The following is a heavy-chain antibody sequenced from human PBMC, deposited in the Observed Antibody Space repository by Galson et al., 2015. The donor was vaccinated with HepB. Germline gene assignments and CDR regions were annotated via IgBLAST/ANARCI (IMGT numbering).Heavy chain of an antibody. D-gene: IGHD6-13*01. CDR1: GFTFSSYG. J-gene: IGHJ4*02. V-gene: IGHV3-30*02. Sequence: SLRLSCAASGFTFSSYGMHWVRQAPGKGLEWMAFIRYDGSNKYYADSVKGRFTISRDNSKNTLYLQMNSLRAEDTAVYYCAKGHPIAADRSIDYWGQGTLVTVSS. CDR2: IRYDGSNK. CDR3: AKGHPIAADRSIDY.